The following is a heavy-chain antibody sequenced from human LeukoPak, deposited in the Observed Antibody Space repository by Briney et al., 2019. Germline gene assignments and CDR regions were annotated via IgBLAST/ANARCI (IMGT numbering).Heavy chain of an antibody. CDR2: INHSGST. D-gene: IGHD3-22*01. CDR1: GGSFSGYY. CDR3: ARGSYDSSGYYYVFPHEFDY. V-gene: IGHV4-34*01. J-gene: IGHJ4*02. Sequence: SETLSLTCAVYGGSFSGYYWSWIRQPPGKGLEWIGEINHSGSTSYNPSLKSRVTISVDTSKNQFSLKLSSVTAADTAVYYCARGSYDSSGYYYVFPHEFDYWGQGTLVTVSS.